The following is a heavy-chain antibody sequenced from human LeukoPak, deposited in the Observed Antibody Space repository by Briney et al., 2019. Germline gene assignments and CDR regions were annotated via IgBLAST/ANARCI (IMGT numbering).Heavy chain of an antibody. CDR1: GGTFGSYA. CDR2: IIPILGIA. V-gene: IGHV1-69*04. CDR3: ARAKDFWSGYFDC. Sequence: SVKVSCKASGGTFGSYAISWVRQVPGQELEWMGRIIPILGIANYAQKFQGRVTITADKSTNTAYMELSSLRSEDTAVYYCARAKDFWSGYFDCWGQGTLVTVSS. J-gene: IGHJ4*02. D-gene: IGHD3-3*01.